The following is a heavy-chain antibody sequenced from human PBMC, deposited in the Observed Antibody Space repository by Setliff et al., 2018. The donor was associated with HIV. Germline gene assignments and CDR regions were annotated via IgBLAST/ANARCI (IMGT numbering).Heavy chain of an antibody. CDR2: ILGTP. D-gene: IGHD6-13*01. CDR1: GGSISISV. Sequence: SVKVSCKASGGSISISVISWVRQAPGQGLEWMGGILGTPKYAQKFQGRVAITADKSTSTAYMELSNLRSEDTAVYYCASHLKLAATGTFDYWGQGTLVTV. CDR3: ASHLKLAATGTFDY. V-gene: IGHV1-69*10. J-gene: IGHJ4*02.